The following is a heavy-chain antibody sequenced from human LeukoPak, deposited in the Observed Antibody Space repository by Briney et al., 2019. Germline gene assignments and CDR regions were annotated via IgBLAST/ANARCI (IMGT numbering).Heavy chain of an antibody. V-gene: IGHV1-18*01. J-gene: IGHJ4*02. Sequence: ASVKVSCKASGYTFTSYGISWVRQAPGQGPEWMGWISAYNGNTNYAQKLQGRVTMTTDTSTSTAYMELRSLRSDDTAVYYCARSLNPNDDSSGWYDYWGQGTLVTVSS. CDR3: ARSLNPNDDSSGWYDY. CDR2: ISAYNGNT. D-gene: IGHD6-19*01. CDR1: GYTFTSYG.